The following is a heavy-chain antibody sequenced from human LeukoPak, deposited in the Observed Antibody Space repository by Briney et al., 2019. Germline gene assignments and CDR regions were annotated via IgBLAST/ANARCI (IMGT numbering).Heavy chain of an antibody. J-gene: IGHJ5*02. D-gene: IGHD3-3*01. CDR1: GYTFTSYG. V-gene: IGHV1-18*01. CDR3: ARGVDDFWSFNWFDP. CDR2: ISTYSGNR. Sequence: GASVKVSCKASGYTFTSYGISWVRQAPGQGLEWMGWISTYSGNRNYAQNFQGRVTMTTDTSTSTAYMELRSLRSDDTAVYYCARGVDDFWSFNWFDPWGQGTLVTVSS.